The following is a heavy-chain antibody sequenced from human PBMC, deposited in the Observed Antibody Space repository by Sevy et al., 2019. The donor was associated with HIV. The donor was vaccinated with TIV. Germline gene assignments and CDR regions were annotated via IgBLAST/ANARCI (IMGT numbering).Heavy chain of an antibody. D-gene: IGHD5-18*01. J-gene: IGHJ4*02. CDR3: ARQAASPELDY. Sequence: GESLKISCKGSGYSFTSYWIGWVRQMPGKGLEWMGIIYPGDSDTRYSPSFQGQVTISAEKSISTAYLQWGSLKASDTAMYYCARQAASPELDYWGQGTLVTVSS. V-gene: IGHV5-51*01. CDR2: IYPGDSDT. CDR1: GYSFTSYW.